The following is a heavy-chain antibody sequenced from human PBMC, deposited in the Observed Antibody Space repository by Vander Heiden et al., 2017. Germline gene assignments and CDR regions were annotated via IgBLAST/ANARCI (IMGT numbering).Heavy chain of an antibody. J-gene: IGHJ6*02. CDR1: GFTFRSYS. Sequence: EVQLVESGGGLEQPGGSLSLSCAASGFTFRSYSMNWVRQAPGKGLEWVSYISSSSAIYYADSVKDRFTISRDNAKNSLYLQMNSLRDEDTAVYYCARELAAAYGMDFWGQGTTVTVSS. CDR2: ISSSSAI. D-gene: IGHD6-13*01. V-gene: IGHV3-48*02. CDR3: ARELAAAYGMDF.